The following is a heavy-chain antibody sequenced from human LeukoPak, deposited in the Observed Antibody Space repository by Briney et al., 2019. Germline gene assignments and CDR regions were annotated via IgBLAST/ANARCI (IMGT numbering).Heavy chain of an antibody. V-gene: IGHV3-23*01. CDR1: GFTFSSYA. CDR2: ISGSGGST. D-gene: IGHD4-11*01. Sequence: GGSLRLSCAASGFTFSSYAMSWVRQAPGKGLEWVSAISGSGGSTYYADSVKGRFTISRDNSKNTLHLQMNSLRAEDTAVYYCAKVLYSNYGIPHYWGQGTLVTVSS. J-gene: IGHJ4*02. CDR3: AKVLYSNYGIPHY.